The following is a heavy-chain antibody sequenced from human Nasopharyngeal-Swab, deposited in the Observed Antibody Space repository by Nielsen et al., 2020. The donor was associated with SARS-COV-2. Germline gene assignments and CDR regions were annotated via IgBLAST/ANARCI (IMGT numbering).Heavy chain of an antibody. CDR1: AGTFSSYA. Sequence: SVKVSCKASAGTFSSYAISWVRQAPGQGLEWMGGFIPIFGTANYAQKFQGRVTITADESTSTAYMELSSLRSEDTAVYYCARDRNFVVVVAATLSDYYGMDVWGQGTTVTVSS. CDR2: FIPIFGTA. V-gene: IGHV1-69*13. CDR3: ARDRNFVVVVAATLSDYYGMDV. D-gene: IGHD2-15*01. J-gene: IGHJ6*02.